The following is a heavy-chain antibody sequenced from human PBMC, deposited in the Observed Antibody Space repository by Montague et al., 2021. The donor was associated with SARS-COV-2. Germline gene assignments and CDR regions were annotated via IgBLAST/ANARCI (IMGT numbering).Heavy chain of an antibody. D-gene: IGHD6-19*01. CDR3: ARGSRPRSVGSGWSLDY. CDR2: ISLSGES. V-gene: IGHV4-34*01. CDR1: GGSFSAYY. Sequence: SETLSLTCAVYGGSFSAYYWTCIRQQPGKGLVWFGEISLSGESTYNPSLNSRVTLSGDTSRNQFPLELRSVTAADTAVYYCARGSRPRSVGSGWSLDYWGLGTPVTVSS. J-gene: IGHJ4*02.